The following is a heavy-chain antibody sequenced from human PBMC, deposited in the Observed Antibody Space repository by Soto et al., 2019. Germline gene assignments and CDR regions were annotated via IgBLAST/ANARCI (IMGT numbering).Heavy chain of an antibody. Sequence: SETLSLTCTVSGGSISSRGYYWGWIRQPPGKRLEWIGTIYYSGSTYYNKSLKSRVTISVDTSKNQFSLKLSSMTAADTAVYYCATSNWFDPWGQGTLVT. CDR3: ATSNWFDP. V-gene: IGHV4-39*01. CDR1: GGSISSRGYY. CDR2: IYYSGST. J-gene: IGHJ5*02.